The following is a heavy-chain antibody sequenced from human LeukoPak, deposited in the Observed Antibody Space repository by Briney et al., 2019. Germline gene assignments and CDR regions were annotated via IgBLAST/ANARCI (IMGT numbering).Heavy chain of an antibody. CDR1: GFTFSNAW. J-gene: IGHJ3*02. V-gene: IGHV3-73*01. CDR3: TRLCSTSCYNLDAFDI. D-gene: IGHD2-2*02. Sequence: GGSLRLSCAASGFTFSNAWMSWVRQAPGKGLEWVGRIRSKANSYATAYAASVKGRFTISRDDSKNTAYLQMNSLKTEDTAVYYCTRLCSTSCYNLDAFDIWGQGTMVTVSS. CDR2: IRSKANSYAT.